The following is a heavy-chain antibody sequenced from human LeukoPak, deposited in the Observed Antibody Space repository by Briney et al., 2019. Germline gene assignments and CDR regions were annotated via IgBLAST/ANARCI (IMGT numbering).Heavy chain of an antibody. D-gene: IGHD3-10*01. J-gene: IGHJ5*02. CDR2: INAGNGNA. CDR3: ARVSNMVRGGSGNWFDP. V-gene: IGHV1-3*01. CDR1: GFTFSSYS. Sequence: PGGSLRLSCAASGFTFSSYSMNWVRQAPGKGLEWMGWINAGNGNAKYSQKFQGRVTITRDTSACTAYMELSSLRSEDTAVYYCARVSNMVRGGSGNWFDPWGQGTLVTVSS.